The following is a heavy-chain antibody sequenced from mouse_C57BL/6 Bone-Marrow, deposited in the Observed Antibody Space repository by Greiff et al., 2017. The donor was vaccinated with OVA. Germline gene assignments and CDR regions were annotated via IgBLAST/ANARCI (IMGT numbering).Heavy chain of an antibody. V-gene: IGHV5-9-1*02. J-gene: IGHJ2*01. Sequence: EVKLVESGGGLVQPGGSLKLSCAASGFTFSDYYMYWVRQTPEKRLEWVAYISSGGDYIYYADTVKGRFTISRDNARNTLYLQMSSLKSEDTAMYYCTRDALFILDYWGQGTTLTVSS. CDR2: ISSGGDYI. CDR3: TRDALFILDY. CDR1: GFTFSDYY. D-gene: IGHD1-1*01.